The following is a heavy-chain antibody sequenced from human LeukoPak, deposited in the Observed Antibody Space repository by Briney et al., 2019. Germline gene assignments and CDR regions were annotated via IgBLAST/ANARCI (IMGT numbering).Heavy chain of an antibody. V-gene: IGHV3-30*02. D-gene: IGHD1-26*01. J-gene: IGHJ4*02. CDR2: IRYDGSDK. Sequence: HSGGSLRLSCATSGFIFRSYGIHWVRQAPGKGLEWVAFIRYDGSDKYYADSVKGRFTISRDNSKNKVYLQMNSLGAEDTAVYYCAKDAWEVGATSEIDYWGQGTLVTVSS. CDR3: AKDAWEVGATSEIDY. CDR1: GFIFRSYG.